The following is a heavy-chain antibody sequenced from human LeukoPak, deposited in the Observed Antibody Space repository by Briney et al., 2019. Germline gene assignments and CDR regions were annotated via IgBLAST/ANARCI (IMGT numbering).Heavy chain of an antibody. D-gene: IGHD2-2*01. CDR3: ARDYCSSTSCYAFFDY. Sequence: SETLSLTCAVYGGSFSGYYWSWIRQPPGKGLEWIGEINHSGSTNYNPSLKSRVTISVDTSKNQFSLKLNFVTAADTAVYYCARDYCSSTSCYAFFDYWGQGTLVTVSS. J-gene: IGHJ4*02. CDR2: INHSGST. V-gene: IGHV4-34*01. CDR1: GGSFSGYY.